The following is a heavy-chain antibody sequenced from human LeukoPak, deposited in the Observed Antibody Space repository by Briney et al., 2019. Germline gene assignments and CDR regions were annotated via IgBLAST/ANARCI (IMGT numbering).Heavy chain of an antibody. CDR3: AKYRISWHVPELDY. J-gene: IGHJ4*02. Sequence: GGSLRLSCAVSGLTFSRNGMHWVRQAPGKGLEWVAVISSDGKEKYYADSVKGRLTISRDNSKNTLYLQINSLRAEDTAVYYCAKYRISWHVPELDYWGQGTLVTVSS. CDR2: ISSDGKEK. CDR1: GLTFSRNG. D-gene: IGHD6-13*01. V-gene: IGHV3-30*18.